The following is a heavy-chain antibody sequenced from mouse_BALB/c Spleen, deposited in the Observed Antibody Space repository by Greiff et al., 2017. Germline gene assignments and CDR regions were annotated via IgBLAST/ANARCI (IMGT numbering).Heavy chain of an antibody. Sequence: EVMLVESGGGLVKPGGSLKLSCAASGFTFSSYAMSWVRQSPEKRLEWVASISSGGSTYYPDSVKGRFTISIDNARNILYLQLSSLRSEDTAMYYCARVYDGYYDFDYWGQGTTLTVSS. CDR3: ARVYDGYYDFDY. D-gene: IGHD2-3*01. CDR1: GFTFSSYA. J-gene: IGHJ2*01. CDR2: ISSGGST. V-gene: IGHV5-6-5*01.